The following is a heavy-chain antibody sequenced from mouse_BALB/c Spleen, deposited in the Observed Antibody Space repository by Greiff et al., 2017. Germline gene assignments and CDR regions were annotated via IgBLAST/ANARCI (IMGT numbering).Heavy chain of an antibody. CDR2: IYPGGGYT. CDR3: ARSGSYEEPFDY. J-gene: IGHJ2*01. D-gene: IGHD1-1*02. Sequence: VQLQQSGAELVRPGTSVKISCKASGYTFTNYWLGWVKQRPGHGLEWIGDIYPGGGYTNYNEKFKGKATLTADTSSSTAYMQLSSLTSEDSAVYFCARSGSYEEPFDYWGQGTTLTVSS. V-gene: IGHV1-63*02. CDR1: GYTFTNYW.